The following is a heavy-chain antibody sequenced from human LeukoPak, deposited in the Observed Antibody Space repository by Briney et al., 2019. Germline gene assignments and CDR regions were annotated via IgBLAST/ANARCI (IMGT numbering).Heavy chain of an antibody. CDR3: ARQLGSGFDP. V-gene: IGHV5-51*01. CDR2: IYPGDSDA. D-gene: IGHD6-6*01. Sequence: GESLKISCKGSGYIFTNYWIASVRQMPGKGLEWMGIIYPGDSDARYRPSFEGQVTISADKSISTVYLQWSSLKASDTAMYYCARQLGSGFDPWGQGTLVTVSS. J-gene: IGHJ5*02. CDR1: GYIFTNYW.